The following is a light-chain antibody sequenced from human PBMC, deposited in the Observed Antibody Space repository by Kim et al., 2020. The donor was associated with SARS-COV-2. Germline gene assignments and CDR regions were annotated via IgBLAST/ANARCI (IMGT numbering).Light chain of an antibody. CDR2: AAS. CDR1: QSISSY. J-gene: IGKJ2*04. CDR3: QQSYSTPPWS. V-gene: IGKV1-39*01. Sequence: ASGGDRVTITCRASQSISSYLNWYQQKPGKAPKLLIYAASSLQSGVPSRFSGSGSGTDFTLTISSLQPEDFATYYCQQSYSTPPWSFGQGTKLEI.